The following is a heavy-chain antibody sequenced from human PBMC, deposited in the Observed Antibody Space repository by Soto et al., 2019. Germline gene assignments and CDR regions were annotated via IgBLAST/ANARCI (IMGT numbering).Heavy chain of an antibody. J-gene: IGHJ4*02. Sequence: QVQLVHSGAEVRKPGASVKVSCKASGYTFTTYNMHWVRQAPGQGLEWMGVINPNVGSTSYAQKFQGRVTVTRDTSTSTVYMELSSRRSEDTAVYYCARAGAGYFDYWGQGTLVTVSS. D-gene: IGHD3-10*01. CDR1: GYTFTTYN. CDR2: INPNVGST. V-gene: IGHV1-46*01. CDR3: ARAGAGYFDY.